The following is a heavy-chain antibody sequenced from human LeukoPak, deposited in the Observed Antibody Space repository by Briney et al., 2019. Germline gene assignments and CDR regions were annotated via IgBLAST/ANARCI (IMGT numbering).Heavy chain of an antibody. V-gene: IGHV3-23*01. CDR3: ARASGAHYDFWSGSYYMDV. D-gene: IGHD3-3*01. Sequence: PGGSLRLSCAASGFTFSSYAMSWVRQAPGKGLEWVSAISGSGGSTYYADSVKGRFTISRDNSKNTLYLQMNSLRAEDTAVYYCARASGAHYDFWSGSYYMDVWGKGTTVTVSS. CDR1: GFTFSSYA. CDR2: ISGSGGST. J-gene: IGHJ6*03.